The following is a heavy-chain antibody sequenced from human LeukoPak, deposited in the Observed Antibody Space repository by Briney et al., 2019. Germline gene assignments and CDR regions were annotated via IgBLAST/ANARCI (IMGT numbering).Heavy chain of an antibody. D-gene: IGHD5-12*01. CDR1: GYTFTGYY. CDR2: INPNSGGT. Sequence: GASVKVSCKASGYTFTGYYMHWVRQAPGQGLEWMGRINPNSGGTNYAQKFQGRVTMTRDTSISTAYMELSRLRSDDTAVYYCAREVVATRFSRPNFGYWGQGTLVTVSS. J-gene: IGHJ4*02. V-gene: IGHV1-2*06. CDR3: AREVVATRFSRPNFGY.